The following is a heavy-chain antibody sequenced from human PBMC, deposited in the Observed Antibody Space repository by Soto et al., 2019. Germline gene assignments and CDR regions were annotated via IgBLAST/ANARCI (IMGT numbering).Heavy chain of an antibody. V-gene: IGHV1-18*01. CDR1: GYAFTTYG. Sequence: QVHLVQSGAEVKKPGASVKVSCKGSGYAFTTYGITWVRQAPGQGLEWMGWISAHNGNTNYAQKPQGRVTVTRDTSTSTAYMELRILSSADTAVYYCARGRYGDYWGQGALVTVSS. D-gene: IGHD1-1*01. J-gene: IGHJ4*02. CDR2: ISAHNGNT. CDR3: ARGRYGDY.